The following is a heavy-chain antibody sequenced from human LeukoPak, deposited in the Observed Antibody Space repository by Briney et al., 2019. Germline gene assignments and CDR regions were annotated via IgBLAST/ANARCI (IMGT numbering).Heavy chain of an antibody. J-gene: IGHJ5*02. Sequence: SETLSLTCAVSGYSISSSNWWGWIRQPPGKGLEWIGYIYYSGSTYYNPSLKSRVTISVDTSKNQFSLKLSSVTAADKAVYYCARRGYYDSRGWFDHWGQGTLVTVSS. V-gene: IGHV4-28*01. CDR1: GYSISSSNW. D-gene: IGHD3-22*01. CDR3: ARRGYYDSRGWFDH. CDR2: IYYSGST.